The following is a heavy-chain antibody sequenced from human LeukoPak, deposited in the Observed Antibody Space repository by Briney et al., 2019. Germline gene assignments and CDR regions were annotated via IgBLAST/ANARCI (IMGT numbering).Heavy chain of an antibody. CDR1: GFAFGYYA. Sequence: GGSLRLSCTTSGFAFGYYALSWVRQAPGKGQERASFFRSTIHSGTTEYAASVKGRFTMSRDDSKTIAYLQMDSLKPEDTAVYYCTIAPYNSGNYPYCFDYWGQGTLVTVSS. D-gene: IGHD1-26*01. CDR3: TIAPYNSGNYPYCFDY. J-gene: IGHJ4*02. V-gene: IGHV3-49*04. CDR2: FRSTIHSGTT.